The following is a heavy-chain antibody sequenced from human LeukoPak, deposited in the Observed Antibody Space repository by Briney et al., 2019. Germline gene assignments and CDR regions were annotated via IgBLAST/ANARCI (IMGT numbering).Heavy chain of an antibody. CDR1: GYTFSGHY. Sequence: ASVKVSCKASGYTFSGHYMHWVRQAPGKGLEWMGGFDPEDGETIYAQKFQGRVTMTEDTSTDTAYMELSSLRSEDTAVYYCATYGTSAAIYGMDVWGQGTTVTVSS. D-gene: IGHD2-2*01. CDR3: ATYGTSAAIYGMDV. V-gene: IGHV1-24*01. J-gene: IGHJ6*02. CDR2: FDPEDGET.